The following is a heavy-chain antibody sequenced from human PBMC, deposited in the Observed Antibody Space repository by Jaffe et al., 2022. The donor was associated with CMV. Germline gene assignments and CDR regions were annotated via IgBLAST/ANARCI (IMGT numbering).Heavy chain of an antibody. Sequence: EVQLVESGGGLVLPGASLRLSCAASGFTFNTYWMYWVRQAPGKGLVCLSRINPDGSITAYADSVKGRFTVSRDNAKNTLYLQMNSLRADDTAVYYCARNWNGFDYWGQGTLLTVSS. CDR1: GFTFNTYW. CDR2: INPDGSIT. V-gene: IGHV3-74*01. D-gene: IGHD1-1*01. J-gene: IGHJ4*02. CDR3: ARNWNGFDY.